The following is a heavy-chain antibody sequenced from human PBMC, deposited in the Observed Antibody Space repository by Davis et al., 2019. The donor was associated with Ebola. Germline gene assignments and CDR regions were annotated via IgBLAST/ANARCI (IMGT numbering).Heavy chain of an antibody. D-gene: IGHD2-2*02. CDR2: IYYSGST. CDR3: ARDRYRRVDY. V-gene: IGHV4-39*07. Sequence: SETLSLTCTVSGGSISSSSYYWGWIRQPPGKGLEWIGSIYYSGSTNYNPSLKSRVTISVDTSKNQFSLKLSSVTAADTAVYYCARDRYRRVDYWGQGTLVTVSS. CDR1: GGSISSSSYY. J-gene: IGHJ4*02.